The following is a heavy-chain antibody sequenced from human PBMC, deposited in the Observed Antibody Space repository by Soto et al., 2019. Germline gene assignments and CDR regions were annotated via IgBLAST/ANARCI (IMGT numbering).Heavy chain of an antibody. D-gene: IGHD1-26*01. CDR3: TRDMWTYSGSWESNH. CDR1: GFSFSSHA. J-gene: IGHJ5*02. CDR2: TGISSSLI. V-gene: IGHV3-48*01. Sequence: EVQLLESGGGLVQPGGSLRLSCAASGFSFSSHAMNWVRQAPGKGLEWVSYTGISSSLIVYADSVRGRFTVSRDDAKNSLYLQMNSLRAEDTAVYYCTRDMWTYSGSWESNHWGQGILVTVST.